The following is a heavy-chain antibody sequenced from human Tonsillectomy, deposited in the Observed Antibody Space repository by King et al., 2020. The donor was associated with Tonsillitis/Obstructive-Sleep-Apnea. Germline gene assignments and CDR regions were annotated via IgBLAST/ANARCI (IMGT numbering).Heavy chain of an antibody. CDR2: IYPRDSDT. CDR1: GYTFAAYW. D-gene: IGHD3-22*01. V-gene: IGHV5-51*01. CDR3: ARFAPYRDDSGHHYSLAS. Sequence: VQLVESGAEVKKPGESLKISCKGSGYTFAAYWIAWVRQMPGKGLEWMGTIYPRDSDTIYSPSFQGQVTISADKSISTAYLQWSSLKASDTAIYYCARFAPYRDDSGHHYSLASWGPGTLVTVSS. J-gene: IGHJ4*02.